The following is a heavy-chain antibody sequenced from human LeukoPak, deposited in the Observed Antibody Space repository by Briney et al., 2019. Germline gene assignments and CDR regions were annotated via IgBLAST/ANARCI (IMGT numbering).Heavy chain of an antibody. V-gene: IGHV4-59*01. CDR3: ARDLRVTMVRGGNWFDP. D-gene: IGHD3-10*01. J-gene: IGHJ5*02. CDR2: IYYSGST. Sequence: SETLSLTCTVSGGSITDYYWSWIRHSSGKGLEWIGYIYYSGSTNYNPSLKSRVTISVDTSKNQFSLKLSSVTAADTAVYYCARDLRVTMVRGGNWFDPWGQGTLVTVSS. CDR1: GGSITDYY.